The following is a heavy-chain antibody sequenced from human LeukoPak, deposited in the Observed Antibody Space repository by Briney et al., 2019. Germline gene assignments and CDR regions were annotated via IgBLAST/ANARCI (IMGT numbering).Heavy chain of an antibody. CDR2: IHFSDNT. CDR1: GTSVSSGGYY. D-gene: IGHD3-10*01. V-gene: IGHV4-31*03. Sequence: PSQTLSLTCTVSGTSVSSGGYYWSWIRQDTGKGLEWIGYIHFSDNTYYNPSLKSRLIMSLDTSKNQVSLKLISVTAADTAVYYCARGGLRLTLIRGIIPFDYWGLGTLVTVSS. CDR3: ARGGLRLTLIRGIIPFDY. J-gene: IGHJ4*02.